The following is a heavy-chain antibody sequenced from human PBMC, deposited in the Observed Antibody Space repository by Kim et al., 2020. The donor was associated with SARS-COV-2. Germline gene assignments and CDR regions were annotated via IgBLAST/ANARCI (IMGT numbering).Heavy chain of an antibody. CDR3: ARRYCTGGVCSILAYYYYYMDV. V-gene: IGHV3-48*02. D-gene: IGHD2-8*02. CDR1: GFTFSSYS. Sequence: GGSLRLSCAASGFTFSSYSMNWVRQAPGKGLEWVSYISSSSSTIYYADSVKGRFTISRDNANNSLYLQMNSLRDEDTAVYYCARRYCTGGVCSILAYYYYYMDVWGQGTTVTVAS. CDR2: ISSSSSTI. J-gene: IGHJ6*03.